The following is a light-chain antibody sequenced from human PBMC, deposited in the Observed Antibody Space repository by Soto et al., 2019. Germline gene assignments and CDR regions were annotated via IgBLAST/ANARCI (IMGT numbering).Light chain of an antibody. CDR1: QTIRCNY. CDR2: GAS. J-gene: IGKJ1*01. CDR3: QQYGSSPST. Sequence: ETVLTQSPGTLSLSPGERATLSCRASQTIRCNYLAWYRQTPGQAPRLLIYGASNRATGIADRFSGSGSGTDFTLIISRLEPEDFALYYCQQYGSSPSTFGQGTKVEIK. V-gene: IGKV3-20*01.